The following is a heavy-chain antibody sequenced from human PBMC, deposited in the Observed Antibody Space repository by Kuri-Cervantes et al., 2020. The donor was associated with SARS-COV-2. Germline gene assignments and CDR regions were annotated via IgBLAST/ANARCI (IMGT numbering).Heavy chain of an antibody. CDR3: ARVSLDTAMVTSYVDY. V-gene: IGHV3-23*01. CDR1: GFTFDDYA. J-gene: IGHJ4*02. CDR2: ISGSGGST. Sequence: GESLKISCAASGFTFDDYAMHWVRQAPGKGLEWVSAISGSGGSTYYADSVKGRFTISRDNSKNTLYLQMNSLRAEDTAVYCCARVSLDTAMVTSYVDYWGQGTLVTVSS. D-gene: IGHD5-18*01.